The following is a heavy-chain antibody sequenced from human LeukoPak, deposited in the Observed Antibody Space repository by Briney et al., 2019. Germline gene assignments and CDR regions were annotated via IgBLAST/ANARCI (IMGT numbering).Heavy chain of an antibody. D-gene: IGHD4-17*01. CDR2: IYSGGST. V-gene: IGHV3-53*01. CDR1: GFTVSSNY. CDR3: ARDSFYGDFDAFDI. J-gene: IGHJ3*02. Sequence: PGGSLRLSCAASGFTVSSNYMSWVRQAPGKGLEWVSVIYSGGSTYYADSVKGRFTISRDNSKNTLYLQMNSLRAEVTAVYYCARDSFYGDFDAFDIWGQGTMVTVSS.